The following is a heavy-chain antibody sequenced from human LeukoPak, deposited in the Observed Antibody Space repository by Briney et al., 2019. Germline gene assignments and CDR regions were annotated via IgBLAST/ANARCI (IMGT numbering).Heavy chain of an antibody. CDR3: ARVFGLSSSWYLHYFDY. V-gene: IGHV4-4*07. J-gene: IGHJ4*02. CDR2: IYTSGST. D-gene: IGHD6-13*01. CDR1: GGSISSYY. Sequence: PSETLSLTCTVSGGSISSYYWSWIRQPAGKGLEWIGRIYTSGSTNYNPSLKSRVTMPVDTSKNQFSLKLSSVTAADTAVYYCARVFGLSSSWYLHYFDYWGQGTLVTVSS.